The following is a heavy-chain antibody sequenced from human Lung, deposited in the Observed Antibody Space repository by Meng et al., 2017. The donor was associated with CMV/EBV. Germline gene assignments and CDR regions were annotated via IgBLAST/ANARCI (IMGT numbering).Heavy chain of an antibody. J-gene: IGHJ4*02. D-gene: IGHD1-14*01. CDR2: VVYSGTT. V-gene: IGHV4-39*01. Sequence: LAMAESVHGLVKPSGTLSLTCTVSGGSISSISYYWAWIRQPPGEGLEWIGGVVYSGTTYYTSSLKSRVSISVDTSKNQFSLKLSSVTAADTAVYYCARHHHSPTFDYWGQGTLVTVSS. CDR1: GGSISSISYY. CDR3: ARHHHSPTFDY.